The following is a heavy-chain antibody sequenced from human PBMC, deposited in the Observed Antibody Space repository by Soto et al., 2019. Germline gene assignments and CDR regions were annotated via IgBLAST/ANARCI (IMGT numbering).Heavy chain of an antibody. CDR2: IIPIFGTA. CDR3: ACTVSNYYYYGMDV. D-gene: IGHD2-8*01. J-gene: IGHJ6*02. Sequence: QVQLVQSGAEVKKPGSSVKVSCKASGGTFSSYAISWVRQAPGQGLEWMGGIIPIFGTADYAQKFQGRVTITADESTSTAYMELSSLRSDDTAVYYCACTVSNYYYYGMDVWGQGTTVTVSS. CDR1: GGTFSSYA. V-gene: IGHV1-69*12.